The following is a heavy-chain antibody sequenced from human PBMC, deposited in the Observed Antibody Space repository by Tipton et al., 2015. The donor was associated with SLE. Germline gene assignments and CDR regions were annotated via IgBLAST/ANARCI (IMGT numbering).Heavy chain of an antibody. CDR2: ITHSRTT. V-gene: IGHV4-34*01. Sequence: AGLVKPSETLSLTCALYGGSFSGYSWSWLRRPPGKGLEWIGEITHSRTTNYNPSLNSGVTISLDTSRNQFSLKLRSVTAADTAVYYCARTGFYYVPYFQHWGQGTLVTVSS. CDR3: ARTGFYYVPYFQH. CDR1: GGSFSGYS. J-gene: IGHJ1*01. D-gene: IGHD3-10*02.